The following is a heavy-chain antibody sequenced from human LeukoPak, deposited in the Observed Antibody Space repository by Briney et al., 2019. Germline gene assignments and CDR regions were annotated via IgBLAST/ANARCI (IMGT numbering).Heavy chain of an antibody. D-gene: IGHD3-10*01. Sequence: GGSLRLSCAASGFTFSSNAITWVRQAPGKGLKWVSIISAGGPTTYYADSVKGRFTISRDNSKNVVSLQMNSLRAEETAIYYCARGIQYASGSYYSDLIGTEYFHQWGQGTLVTVSS. V-gene: IGHV3-23*01. CDR3: ARGIQYASGSYYSDLIGTEYFHQ. J-gene: IGHJ1*01. CDR1: GFTFSSNA. CDR2: ISAGGPTT.